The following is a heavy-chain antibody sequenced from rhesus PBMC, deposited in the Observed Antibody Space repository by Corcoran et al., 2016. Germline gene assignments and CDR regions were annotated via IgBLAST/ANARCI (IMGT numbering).Heavy chain of an antibody. D-gene: IGHD5-24*01. CDR2: IYWNDDK. Sequence: QVTLKESGPALVKPTRTLTLTCTFSGFPLSTSGMGVGWIRQPSRKTLEWLAHIYWNDDKYYSTSLKSRLTISKDTSKNQVVLTMTNMDPVDTATYYCARSWVPRYYFDYWGQGVLVTVSS. CDR3: ARSWVPRYYFDY. CDR1: GFPLSTSGMG. V-gene: IGHV2-1*01. J-gene: IGHJ4*01.